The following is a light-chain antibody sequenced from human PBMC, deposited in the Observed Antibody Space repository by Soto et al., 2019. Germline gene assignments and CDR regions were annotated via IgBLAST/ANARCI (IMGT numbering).Light chain of an antibody. CDR1: QSVGTT. Sequence: EIVMTQSPATLSVSPGERVTLSCRASQSVGTTLAWYQQKPGQPPRLLIRGASTRATGLPDRFGGSGSGTEFTLTISSLQSEDFAVYYCQQYSPWLSFGGENQVEIK. CDR3: QQYSPWLS. J-gene: IGKJ4*01. CDR2: GAS. V-gene: IGKV3-15*01.